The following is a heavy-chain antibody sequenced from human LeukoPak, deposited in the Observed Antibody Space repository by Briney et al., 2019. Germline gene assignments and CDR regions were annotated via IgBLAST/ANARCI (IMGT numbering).Heavy chain of an antibody. CDR2: INHSGTT. V-gene: IGHV4-34*01. CDR1: GGSFSGYY. D-gene: IGHD3-10*01. Sequence: SETLSLTCAVYGGSFSGYYWSWLRQPPGKGPEWIGEINHSGTTNYNPSLKSRVTMSLDTSKNQFSLRLSSVTAADTAVYYCARSHYYGSGPPFDIWGQGTMVTVSS. CDR3: ARSHYYGSGPPFDI. J-gene: IGHJ3*02.